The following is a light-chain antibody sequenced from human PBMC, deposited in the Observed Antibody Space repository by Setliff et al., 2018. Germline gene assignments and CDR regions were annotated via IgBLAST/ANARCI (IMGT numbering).Light chain of an antibody. CDR2: EVT. J-gene: IGLJ2*01. V-gene: IGLV2-8*01. Sequence: QSALAQPPSASGSPGQSVTISCTGASSDVGGYNDVFRYNYVSWYQQYPGKAPKLLISEVTKRPSGVSDRFSGSKSANTASLTISGLQAEDEADYYCLSYTTKTTHALFGGGTKVTVL. CDR1: SSDVGGYNDVFRYNY. CDR3: LSYTTKTTHAL.